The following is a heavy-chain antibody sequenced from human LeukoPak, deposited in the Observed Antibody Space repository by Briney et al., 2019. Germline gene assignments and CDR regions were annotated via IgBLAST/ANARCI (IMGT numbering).Heavy chain of an antibody. J-gene: IGHJ4*02. CDR3: AKANWVSDADAVW. CDR1: GFLFSRYA. D-gene: IGHD3-16*01. CDR2: LRGNGET. Sequence: GGSLRLSCAASGFLFSRYAMGWVRQTPARGLEWVSSLRGNGETFYADSVKGRFTLSRDDSRNTVYLQLNNLRVEDTAIYYCAKANWVSDADAVWWGQGTLVTVSS. V-gene: IGHV3-23*01.